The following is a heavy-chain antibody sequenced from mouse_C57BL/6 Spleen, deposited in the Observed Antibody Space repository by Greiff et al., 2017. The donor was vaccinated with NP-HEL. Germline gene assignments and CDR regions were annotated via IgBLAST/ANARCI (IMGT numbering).Heavy chain of an antibody. J-gene: IGHJ2*01. D-gene: IGHD2-5*01. CDR2: INPGNGGT. CDR1: GYTFTSYW. Sequence: QVQLQQPGTELVKPGASVKLSCKASGYTFTSYWMHWVKQRPGQGLEWIGNINPGNGGTNYNEKLKSKATLTVDKSSSTAYMQLSSLTSEDSAVYYCARGHYSNYDYFDYWGQGTTLTVSS. V-gene: IGHV1-53*01. CDR3: ARGHYSNYDYFDY.